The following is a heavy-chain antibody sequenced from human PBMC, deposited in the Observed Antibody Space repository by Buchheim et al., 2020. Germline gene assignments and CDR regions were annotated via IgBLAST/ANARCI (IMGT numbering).Heavy chain of an antibody. V-gene: IGHV3-30*04. D-gene: IGHD2-15*01. Sequence: QVQLVESGGGVVQPGRSLRLSCAASGISFSRYSMHWVRQAPGKGLEWVAVISDDATRTNYADSVRGRFNISRDNSRNTLYLQMGSLRLDDTAVFYCASDLSGGGLDYWGQGTL. J-gene: IGHJ4*02. CDR1: GISFSRYS. CDR3: ASDLSGGGLDY. CDR2: ISDDATRT.